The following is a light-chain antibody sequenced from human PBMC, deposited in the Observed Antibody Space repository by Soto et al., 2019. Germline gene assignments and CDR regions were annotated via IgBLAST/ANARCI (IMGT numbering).Light chain of an antibody. CDR2: GAS. CDR1: QSVSSSY. V-gene: IGKV3-20*01. CDR3: QQYGSSPRT. J-gene: IGKJ1*01. Sequence: EIVLTQSPGTLSLYPWERATLSCRASQSVSSSYLAWYQQKPGQAPRLLIYGASSRATGIPDRFSGTGSETDFTLTISRLEPEDFAVYFCQQYGSSPRTFGQGTKVDI.